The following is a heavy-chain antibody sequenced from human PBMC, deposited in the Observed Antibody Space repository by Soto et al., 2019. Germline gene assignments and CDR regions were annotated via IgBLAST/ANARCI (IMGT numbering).Heavy chain of an antibody. V-gene: IGHV3-33*01. D-gene: IGHD1-26*01. J-gene: IGHJ4*02. Sequence: GGSLRLSCAASGFTFSSYGMHWVRQAPGKGLEWVAVIWYDGSNKYYADSVKGRFTISRDNSKNTLYLQMNSLRAEDTAVYYCARDAPGGQRELLDWGQGTLVTVSS. CDR1: GFTFSSYG. CDR2: IWYDGSNK. CDR3: ARDAPGGQRELLD.